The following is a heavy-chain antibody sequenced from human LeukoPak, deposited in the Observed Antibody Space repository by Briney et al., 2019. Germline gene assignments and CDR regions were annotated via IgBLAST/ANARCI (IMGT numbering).Heavy chain of an antibody. D-gene: IGHD3-22*01. V-gene: IGHV1-2*06. CDR1: GYTLTGYY. CDR3: ARVRPHYYDSSGSRGDY. J-gene: IGHJ4*02. Sequence: GASVKVSCKASGYTLTGYYMHWVRQAPGQGLEWMGRINPNSGGTNYAQKFQGRVTMTRDTSISTAYMELSRLRSDDTAVYYCARVRPHYYDSSGSRGDYWGQGTLVTVSS. CDR2: INPNSGGT.